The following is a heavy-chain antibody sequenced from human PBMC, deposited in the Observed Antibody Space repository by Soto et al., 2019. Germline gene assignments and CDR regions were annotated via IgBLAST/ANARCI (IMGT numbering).Heavy chain of an antibody. Sequence: GGSLILSCAASGFHVSSDYMSWVRPAPGKGLEWVSVIYSGGSTYYADSVKGRFTISRDNSKNTLYLQMNSLRAEDTAVYYCARANWNDVVHWGQGTLVTVSS. J-gene: IGHJ4*02. CDR2: IYSGGST. D-gene: IGHD1-1*01. V-gene: IGHV3-53*01. CDR1: GFHVSSDY. CDR3: ARANWNDVVH.